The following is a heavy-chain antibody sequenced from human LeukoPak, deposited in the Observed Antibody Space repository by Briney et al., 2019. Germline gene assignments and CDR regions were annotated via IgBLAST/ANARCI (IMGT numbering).Heavy chain of an antibody. J-gene: IGHJ6*02. D-gene: IGHD5-18*01. CDR2: FDPEDDEI. Sequence: ASVEVSCKVSGYTLTHLSMHWLRQAPGKGLEWMGGFDPEDDEIVYEQKLQGRVTMTTDTSTSTAYMELRSLRSDDTAVYYCARTDKTAMAMFFDYYYYGMDVWGQGTTVTVSS. CDR3: ARTDKTAMAMFFDYYYYGMDV. CDR1: GYTLTHLS. V-gene: IGHV1-24*01.